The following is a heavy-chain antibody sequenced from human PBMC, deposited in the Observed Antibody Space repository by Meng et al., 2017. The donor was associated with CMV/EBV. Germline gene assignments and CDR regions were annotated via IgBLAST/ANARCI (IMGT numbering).Heavy chain of an antibody. D-gene: IGHD6-13*01. Sequence: GESLKISCAASGFTFSSYEMNWVRQAPGKGLEWVSYISSSGSTIYYADSVKGRFTISRDNAKNSLYLQMNSPRAEDTAVYYCARNGGDRGAAAPWLIYYYYGMDVWGQGTTVTVSS. CDR3: ARNGGDRGAAAPWLIYYYYGMDV. CDR1: GFTFSSYE. J-gene: IGHJ6*02. CDR2: ISSSGSTI. V-gene: IGHV3-48*03.